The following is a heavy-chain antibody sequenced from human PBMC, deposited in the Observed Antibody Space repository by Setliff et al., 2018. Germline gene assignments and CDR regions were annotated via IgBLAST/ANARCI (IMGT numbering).Heavy chain of an antibody. CDR2: IDCRGRA. CDR1: GGSISRDNAL. Sequence: SETLSLTCTVSGGSISRDNALWNWLRQSPGKGLEWLAYIDCRGRAYYTPSLKSRVSISVDTSKNQFSLWLSSRTAADTAVYYCAREVVNPISSDAFDIWGQGTMVTVSS. CDR3: AREVVNPISSDAFDI. J-gene: IGHJ3*02. V-gene: IGHV4-30-4*08. D-gene: IGHD2-2*01.